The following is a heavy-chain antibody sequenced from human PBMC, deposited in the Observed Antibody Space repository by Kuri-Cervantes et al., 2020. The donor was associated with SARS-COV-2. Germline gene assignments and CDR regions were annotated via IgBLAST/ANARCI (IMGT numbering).Heavy chain of an antibody. V-gene: IGHV1-69*05. J-gene: IGHJ6*03. CDR1: GYTFTGYY. Sequence: SVTVSCKASGYTFTGYYMHWVRQAPGQGLEWMGGIIPIFGTANYAQKFQGRVTITTDESTSTAYMELSSLRSEDTAVYYCARDRGQLGIGVYYYYYMDVWGKGTTVTVSS. D-gene: IGHD7-27*01. CDR2: IIPIFGTA. CDR3: ARDRGQLGIGVYYYYYMDV.